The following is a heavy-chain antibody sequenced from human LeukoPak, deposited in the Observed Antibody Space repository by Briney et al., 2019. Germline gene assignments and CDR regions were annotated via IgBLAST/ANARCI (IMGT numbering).Heavy chain of an antibody. CDR1: GFTFSSYE. CDR2: ISSSGSTL. J-gene: IGHJ4*02. CDR3: AREEESAAIVDY. V-gene: IGHV3-48*03. D-gene: IGHD2-2*02. Sequence: GGSLRLSCAASGFTFSSYEMNWVRQAPGKGLEWVSYISSSGSTLYYAGSVKGRFTISRDNAKNSLYLQMNSLRAEDTAVYYCAREEESAAIVDYWGQGTLATVSS.